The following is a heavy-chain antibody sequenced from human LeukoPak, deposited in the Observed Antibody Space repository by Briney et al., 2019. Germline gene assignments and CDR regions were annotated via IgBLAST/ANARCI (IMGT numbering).Heavy chain of an antibody. CDR3: AREPRYCSTTSCYPTGWFDP. CDR2: IHPSTGNP. D-gene: IGHD2-2*01. J-gene: IGHJ5*02. CDR1: GYSFTNYA. V-gene: IGHV7-4-1*02. Sequence: ASVKVSCKASGYSFTNYAMNWVRQAPGQGLEWMGWIHPSTGNPAYAQGFSGRFVFSLDTSVTTTYLQISSLKAEDTAVYYCAREPRYCSTTSCYPTGWFDPWGQGTLVTVSS.